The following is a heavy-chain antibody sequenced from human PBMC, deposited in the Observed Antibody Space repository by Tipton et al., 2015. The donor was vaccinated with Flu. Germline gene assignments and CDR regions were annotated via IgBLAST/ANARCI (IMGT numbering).Heavy chain of an antibody. CDR1: GGAITGHS. D-gene: IGHD3-22*01. CDR3: VRVDYDNSRTLFDF. V-gene: IGHV4-4*07. CDR2: VSTTKRT. J-gene: IGHJ4*02. Sequence: TLSLTCTVSGGAITGHSWNWIRQPAGKSLEWIGRVSTTKRTDYNPSLKSRVTMSVDMSTNQFSLTLISVSAADTAVYYCVRVDYDNSRTLFDFWGRGILVTVSS.